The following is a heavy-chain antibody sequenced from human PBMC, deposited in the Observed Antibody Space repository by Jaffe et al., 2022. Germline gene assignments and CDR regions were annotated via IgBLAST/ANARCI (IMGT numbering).Heavy chain of an antibody. J-gene: IGHJ6*03. Sequence: QVQLVQSGAEVKKPGSSVKVSCKASGGTFSSYAISWVRQAPGQGLEWMGGIIPIFGTANYAQKFQGRVTITADESTSTAYMELSSLRSEDTAVYYCARNLAGQQLAYAYYYYYMDVWGKGTTVTVSS. D-gene: IGHD6-13*01. CDR3: ARNLAGQQLAYAYYYYYMDV. CDR1: GGTFSSYA. CDR2: IIPIFGTA. V-gene: IGHV1-69*01.